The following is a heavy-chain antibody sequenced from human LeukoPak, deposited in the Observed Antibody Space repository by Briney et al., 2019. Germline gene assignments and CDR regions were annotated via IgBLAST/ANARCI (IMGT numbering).Heavy chain of an antibody. CDR1: GFSFRSFA. V-gene: IGHV3-23*01. CDR3: ARCLLHLWNQYYYYYMDV. CDR2: LSIDDGTT. J-gene: IGHJ6*03. Sequence: GGSLRLSCEASGFSFRSFAMSWVRQAPGKGLEWVSTLSIDDGTTYYTDSVKGRFTVSRDNSKNTLYLQMNSLRAEDTAIYYCARCLLHLWNQYYYYYMDVWGEGTTVTVSS. D-gene: IGHD1-14*01.